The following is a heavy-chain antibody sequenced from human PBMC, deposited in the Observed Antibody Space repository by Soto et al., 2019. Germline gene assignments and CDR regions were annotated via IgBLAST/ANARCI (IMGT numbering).Heavy chain of an antibody. CDR1: GGSVTTNSYY. CDR2: IYNSGST. Sequence: SETLSLTCTVSGGSVTTNSYYRGWIRQPPGKGLEWIGSIYNSGSTYYNPSLKSRVTISVDTSKNQFSLKLSSVTAADTAVYYCVRLKVGAATDWGQGTQVTVSS. J-gene: IGHJ4*02. D-gene: IGHD2-15*01. CDR3: VRLKVGAATD. V-gene: IGHV4-39*01.